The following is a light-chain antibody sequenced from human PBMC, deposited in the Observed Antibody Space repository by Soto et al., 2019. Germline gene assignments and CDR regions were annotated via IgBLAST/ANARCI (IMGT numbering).Light chain of an antibody. CDR1: QSISNW. CDR2: HAS. J-gene: IGKJ1*01. V-gene: IGKV1-5*01. CDR3: QQYRGYPRT. Sequence: IQMTQSPSPLSATVGDRVTVTCRASQSISNWLAWYQQKPGKAPRLLIYHASSVESGVPSRFSGSGSGTECTLTINSLQPDDVATYYCQQYRGYPRTFGQGTKVDIK.